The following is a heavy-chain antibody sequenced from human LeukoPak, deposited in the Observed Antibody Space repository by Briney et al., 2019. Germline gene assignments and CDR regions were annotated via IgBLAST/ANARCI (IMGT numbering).Heavy chain of an antibody. CDR1: GYSFTSYW. CDR2: IDPGDSDT. J-gene: IGHJ1*01. Sequence: GESLKISCKGSGYSFTSYWIDWVRQMPGKGLEWMGIIDPGDSDTTYSPSFQGQVTISADKSISTAYLQWSSLKASDTAIYYCARQETYCSGGTCYRYFQHWGQGTLVTVSS. CDR3: ARQETYCSGGTCYRYFQH. D-gene: IGHD2-15*01. V-gene: IGHV5-51*01.